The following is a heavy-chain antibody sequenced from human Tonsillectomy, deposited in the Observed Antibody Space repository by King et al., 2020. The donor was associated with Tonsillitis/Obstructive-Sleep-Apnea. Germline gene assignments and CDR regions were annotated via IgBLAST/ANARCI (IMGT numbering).Heavy chain of an antibody. CDR2: VSGSGGST. D-gene: IGHD2-15*01. CDR3: AKARAEEFVVVTGKEAYHYCGMDV. V-gene: IGHV3-23*04. Sequence: VQLVESGGGLVQPGGSLRLSCAASGFTFSIYAMNWVRQAPGKGLKWVSTVSGSGGSTYYADSVKGRFTISRDNSKNTLYLHMNSLRAEDTAVYDCAKARAEEFVVVTGKEAYHYCGMDVWGQGTPVTVSS. CDR1: GFTFSIYA. J-gene: IGHJ6*02.